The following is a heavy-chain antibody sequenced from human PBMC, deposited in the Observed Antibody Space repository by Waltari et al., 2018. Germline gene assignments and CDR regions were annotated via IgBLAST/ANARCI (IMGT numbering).Heavy chain of an antibody. CDR1: GYTFTSYD. V-gene: IGHV1-8*01. CDR3: ARGRVVPAAMPDYYYYYGMDV. D-gene: IGHD2-2*01. CDR2: MNPNSGNT. Sequence: QVQLVQSGAEVKKPGASVKVSCKASGYTFTSYDINWVRQATGQGLEWMGWMNPNSGNTGYEQKFQGRVTMTRNTSISTAYMERSSLRSEDTAVYYCARGRVVPAAMPDYYYYYGMDVWGQGTTVTVSS. J-gene: IGHJ6*02.